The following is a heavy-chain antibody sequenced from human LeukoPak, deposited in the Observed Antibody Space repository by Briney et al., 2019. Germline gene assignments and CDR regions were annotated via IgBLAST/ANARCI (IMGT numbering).Heavy chain of an antibody. CDR1: GYTFTGYY. CDR2: INPNSGGT. J-gene: IGHJ4*02. Sequence: ASVKVSCKASGYTFTGYYMHWVRQAPGQGLEWMGWINPNSGGTNYAQKFQGRVTMTRDTSISTAYMELSRLRSDDTAVYYCARDTWLGEKHYFDYWGQGTLVTVSS. V-gene: IGHV1-2*02. CDR3: ARDTWLGEKHYFDY. D-gene: IGHD3-10*01.